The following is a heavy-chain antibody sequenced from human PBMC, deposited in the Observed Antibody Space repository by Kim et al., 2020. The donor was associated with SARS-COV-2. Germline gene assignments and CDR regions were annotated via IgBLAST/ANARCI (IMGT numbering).Heavy chain of an antibody. Sequence: SETLSLTCTVSGGSISSSSYYWGWIRQPPGKGLEWIGSIYYSGSTYYNPSLKSRVTISVDTSKNQFSLKLSSVTAADTAVYYCARRVTGAGPPDYWGQGT. CDR1: GGSISSSSYY. V-gene: IGHV4-39*01. J-gene: IGHJ4*02. CDR3: ARRVTGAGPPDY. CDR2: IYYSGST.